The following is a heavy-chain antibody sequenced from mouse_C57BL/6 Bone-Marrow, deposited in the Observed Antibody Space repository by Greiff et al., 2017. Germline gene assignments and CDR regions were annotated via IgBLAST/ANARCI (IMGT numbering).Heavy chain of an antibody. D-gene: IGHD1-1*01. J-gene: IGHJ2*01. Sequence: VQLQQSGAELARPGASVKLSCKASGYTFTSYGISWVKQRTGQGLERIGEIYPRSGNTYYNEKIKGKAPLTAHKSSSTAYMELRSLTSEDSAVYFCAREGDYYGSSSGFDYGGQGTTLTVSS. V-gene: IGHV1-81*01. CDR2: IYPRSGNT. CDR3: AREGDYYGSSSGFDY. CDR1: GYTFTSYG.